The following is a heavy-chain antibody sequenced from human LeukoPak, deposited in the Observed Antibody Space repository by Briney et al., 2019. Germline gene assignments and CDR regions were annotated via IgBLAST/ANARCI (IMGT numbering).Heavy chain of an antibody. V-gene: IGHV4-4*07. CDR1: GSSISSYY. Sequence: WETLSLTCSVPGSSISSYYYTWIRQPAGEGLQWIGRVYPSGEKNYNASLRSRVTISVDTSKNQFSLNLSSVTAADTAMYYCVREAGYCSSSNCYSWFDPWGEGTLVTVSS. J-gene: IGHJ5*02. CDR2: VYPSGEK. CDR3: VREAGYCSSSNCYSWFDP. D-gene: IGHD2-2*01.